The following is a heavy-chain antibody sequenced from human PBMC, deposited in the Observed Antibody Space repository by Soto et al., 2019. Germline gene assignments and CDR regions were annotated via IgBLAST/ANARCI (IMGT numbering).Heavy chain of an antibody. CDR2: ISGSGGST. CDR1: GFTFSSYA. J-gene: IGHJ4*02. V-gene: IGHV3-23*01. Sequence: GGSLRLSCAASGFTFSSYAMSWVRQAPGKGLEWVSAISGSGGSTYYADSVKGRFTISRDNSKNTLYLQMNSLRAEDTAIYYCAKGLTPYTYYDILTGPTFDYWGQGTLVTVSS. CDR3: AKGLTPYTYYDILTGPTFDY. D-gene: IGHD3-9*01.